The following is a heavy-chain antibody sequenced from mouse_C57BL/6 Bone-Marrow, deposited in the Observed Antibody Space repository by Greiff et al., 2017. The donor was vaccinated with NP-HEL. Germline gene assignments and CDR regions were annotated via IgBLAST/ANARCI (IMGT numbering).Heavy chain of an antibody. J-gene: IGHJ1*03. V-gene: IGHV1-52*01. Sequence: QVQLQQPGAELVRPGSSVKLSCKASGYTFTSYWMHWVKQRPIQGLEWIGNIDPSDSETNYNQKFKDKATLTVDKSSSTAYMQLSSLTSEDSAVYYCATMVTTRYFDVWGTGTTVTVSS. CDR1: GYTFTSYW. CDR2: IDPSDSET. D-gene: IGHD2-2*01. CDR3: ATMVTTRYFDV.